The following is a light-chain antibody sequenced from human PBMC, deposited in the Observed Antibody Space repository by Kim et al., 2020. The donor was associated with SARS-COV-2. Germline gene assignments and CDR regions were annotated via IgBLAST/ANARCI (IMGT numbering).Light chain of an antibody. CDR1: SSNIGAGHD. Sequence: QSVLTQPPSVSGAPGQRVTISCAGTSSNIGAGHDVHWYQQLPGTAPKLLIYGNSNRPSGVPDRFSGSESGTSASLAISGLQAKDEADYYCQSFDISLSGYVFGTGTKVTVL. CDR2: GNS. J-gene: IGLJ1*01. CDR3: QSFDISLSGYV. V-gene: IGLV1-40*01.